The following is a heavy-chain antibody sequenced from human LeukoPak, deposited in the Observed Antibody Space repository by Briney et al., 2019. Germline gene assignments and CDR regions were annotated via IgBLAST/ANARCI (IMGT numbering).Heavy chain of an antibody. CDR2: ISHSGKT. CDR1: GGSFNANY. Sequence: SETLSLTCAVYGGSFNANYWSWIRQTPGEGLAWIGEISHSGKTLYNPFLKSRVTISIDTSKNQFSLKLSSVTAADTAVYYCARDSQRSPFYYYMDVWGKGTTVTVSS. J-gene: IGHJ6*03. V-gene: IGHV4-34*01. D-gene: IGHD6-13*01. CDR3: ARDSQRSPFYYYMDV.